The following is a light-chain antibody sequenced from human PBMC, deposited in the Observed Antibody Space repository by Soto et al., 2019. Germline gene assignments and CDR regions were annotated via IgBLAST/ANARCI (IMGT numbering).Light chain of an antibody. CDR3: QQYSNWPPTWT. J-gene: IGKJ1*01. CDR2: GAS. CDR1: QSVSSN. V-gene: IGKV3-15*01. Sequence: EIVMTQSPATLSVSPGERATLSCRALQSVSSNLAWYQQKPGQAPRLLIYGASTRATGIPARFSGSGSGTEFTLTISSLQSEDFAVYYCQQYSNWPPTWTFGQGTKVDIK.